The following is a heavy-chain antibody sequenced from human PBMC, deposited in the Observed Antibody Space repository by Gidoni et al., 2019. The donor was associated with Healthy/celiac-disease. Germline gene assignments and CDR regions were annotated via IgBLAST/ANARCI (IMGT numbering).Heavy chain of an antibody. CDR2: IIPILGIA. V-gene: IGHV1-69*02. J-gene: IGHJ3*02. Sequence: QVQLVQSGAEVKKPGSPVKVSCKASGGTFRSYTISWVRQAPGQGLEWMGRIIPILGIANYAQKFQGRVTITADKSTSTAYMELSSLRSEDTAVYYCARAGYCSSTSCYGAFDIWGQGTMVTVSS. CDR3: ARAGYCSSTSCYGAFDI. CDR1: GGTFRSYT. D-gene: IGHD2-2*01.